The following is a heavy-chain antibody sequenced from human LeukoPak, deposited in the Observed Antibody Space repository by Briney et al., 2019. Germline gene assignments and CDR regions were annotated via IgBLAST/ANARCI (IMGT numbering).Heavy chain of an antibody. CDR3: ARGGRLLWFGELSNHFDY. Sequence: SETLSLTCTVSGGSMSSHYWSWVRQPPGKALEWIGYIYYSGSTNYNPSLKSRVTISVDTSKNQFSLKLSSVTAADTAEYYCARGGRLLWFGELSNHFDYWGQGTLVTVSS. CDR2: IYYSGST. J-gene: IGHJ4*02. CDR1: GGSMSSHY. D-gene: IGHD3-10*01. V-gene: IGHV4-59*11.